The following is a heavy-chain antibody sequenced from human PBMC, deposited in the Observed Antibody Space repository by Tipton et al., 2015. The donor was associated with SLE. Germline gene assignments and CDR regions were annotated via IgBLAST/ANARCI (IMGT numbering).Heavy chain of an antibody. CDR2: IYYSGTA. CDR1: GGSVSGYF. J-gene: IGHJ4*02. CDR3: ARSEYSSGLIDY. D-gene: IGHD6-19*01. Sequence: GLVKPSETLSLTCAVSGGSVSGYFWSWIRQSPGTGLEWIGFIYYSGTATCSPSLKGRVTISVDTSKKQFSLKLSSVTAADTAVYYCARSEYSSGLIDYWGQGTLVTVSS. V-gene: IGHV4-59*02.